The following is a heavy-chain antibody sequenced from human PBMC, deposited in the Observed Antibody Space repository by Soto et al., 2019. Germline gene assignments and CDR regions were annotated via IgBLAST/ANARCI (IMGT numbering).Heavy chain of an antibody. CDR2: ISSSSSTI. CDR1: GFTFSSYS. CDR3: SCERDVGKAGGLYWFDP. D-gene: IGHD6-13*01. J-gene: IGHJ5*02. Sequence: GGSLRLSCAASGFTFSSYSMNWVRQAPGKGLEWVSYISSSSSTIYYADSVKGRFTISRDNAKNSLYLQMNSLRDEDTAVYYISCERDVGKAGGLYWFDPWGQGTLVTVSS. V-gene: IGHV3-48*02.